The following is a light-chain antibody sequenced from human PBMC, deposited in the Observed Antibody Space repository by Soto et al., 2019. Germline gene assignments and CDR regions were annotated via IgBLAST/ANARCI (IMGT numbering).Light chain of an antibody. CDR3: QQRSNWPLYT. CDR1: QSVSNY. Sequence: EIVLTQSTATLSLSPGERATLSCRASQSVSNYLAWYQQKTGQAPRLLIYDASIRAIGIPARFSGSGSGTDFTLTISSLEPEDFAVYYCQQRSNWPLYTFGQGTKLEIK. V-gene: IGKV3-11*01. CDR2: DAS. J-gene: IGKJ2*01.